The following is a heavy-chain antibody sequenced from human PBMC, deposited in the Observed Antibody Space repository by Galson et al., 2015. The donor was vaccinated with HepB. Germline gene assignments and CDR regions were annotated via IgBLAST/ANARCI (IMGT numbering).Heavy chain of an antibody. D-gene: IGHD2-2*01. J-gene: IGHJ4*02. V-gene: IGHV1-46*03. Sequence: SVKVSCKASGYTFTSYYMHWVRQAPGQGLEWMGIINPSGGSTSYAQKFQGRVTMTRDTSTSTDYMELSSLRSEDTAVYYCARAIGDCSSTSCYAGGFDYWGQGTLVTVSS. CDR3: ARAIGDCSSTSCYAGGFDY. CDR2: INPSGGST. CDR1: GYTFTSYY.